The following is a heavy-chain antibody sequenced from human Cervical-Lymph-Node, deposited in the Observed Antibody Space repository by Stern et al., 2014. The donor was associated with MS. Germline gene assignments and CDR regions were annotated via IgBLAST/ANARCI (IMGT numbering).Heavy chain of an antibody. CDR2: VFNSGST. D-gene: IGHD3-10*01. CDR1: GGSINTFY. V-gene: IGHV4-59*01. CDR3: ARGERVNYYGSGTYYRESSFYDYTMDV. J-gene: IGHJ6*02. Sequence: QLQLQESGPGLVKPSETLSLTCTVSGGSINTFYWNWIRQPPGKGLECIGYVFNSGSTNYNPSLKSRVTISVDTSKNQFSLTLRSVTAADTAVYYCARGERVNYYGSGTYYRESSFYDYTMDVWGQGTTVIVSS.